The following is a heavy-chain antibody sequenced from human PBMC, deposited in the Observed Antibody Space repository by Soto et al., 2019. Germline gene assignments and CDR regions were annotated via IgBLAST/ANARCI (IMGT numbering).Heavy chain of an antibody. CDR1: GFTFHIAW. CDR2: IKDKTDGGTT. Sequence: GGSLRLSCAASGFTFHIAWMSWVRQAPGKGLEWVGRIKDKTDGGTTDYAAPVKGRFTISRDDSKDMLYLQMNSLKTEDTAVYYCTSSHGSGIPYYFDYWGQGALVTVAS. J-gene: IGHJ4*02. CDR3: TSSHGSGIPYYFDY. V-gene: IGHV3-15*01. D-gene: IGHD3-10*01.